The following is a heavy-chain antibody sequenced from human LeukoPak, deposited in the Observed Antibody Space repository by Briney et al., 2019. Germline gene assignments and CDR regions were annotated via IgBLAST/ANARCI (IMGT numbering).Heavy chain of an antibody. CDR2: ISGSGGST. J-gene: IGHJ4*02. D-gene: IGHD4-17*01. CDR3: AKARYGDGRGFDY. Sequence: GGSLRLSCAAPGFMFSSNAMNWVRQAPGKGLEWVSVISGSGGSTYYADSVKGRFSISRDNSKNTLYLQMDSLRTGDTAVYYCAKARYGDGRGFDYWGQGTPVTVSS. V-gene: IGHV3-23*01. CDR1: GFMFSSNA.